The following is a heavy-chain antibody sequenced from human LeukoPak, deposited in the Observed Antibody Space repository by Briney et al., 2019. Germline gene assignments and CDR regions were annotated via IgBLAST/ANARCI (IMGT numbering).Heavy chain of an antibody. CDR3: AGDHALLFDY. CDR2: ISSSSSTI. Sequence: PGGSLRLSCAAPGFTFSSYSMNWVRQAPGKGLEWVSYISSSSSTIYYADSVKGRFTISRDNAKNSPYLQMNSLRDEDTAVYYCAGDHALLFDYWGQGTLVTVSS. D-gene: IGHD3-10*01. CDR1: GFTFSSYS. V-gene: IGHV3-48*02. J-gene: IGHJ4*02.